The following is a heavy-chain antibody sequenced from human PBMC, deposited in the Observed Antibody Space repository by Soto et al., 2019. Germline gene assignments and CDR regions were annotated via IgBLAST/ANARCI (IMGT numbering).Heavy chain of an antibody. CDR1: YGSLGTSDFF. D-gene: IGHD1-1*01. CDR2: IYYSGTT. Sequence: PSETLSLTFTVSYGSLGTSDFFWSWIRQSPWKGLEWIGYIYYSGTTQYNPSLESRVSMSQDTSKKQFYLNVRSVTSADTSVYYCANTRKRRTQPVNIDLWGQGXLVTVSS. V-gene: IGHV4-30-4*01. CDR3: ANTRKRRTQPVNIDL. J-gene: IGHJ5*02.